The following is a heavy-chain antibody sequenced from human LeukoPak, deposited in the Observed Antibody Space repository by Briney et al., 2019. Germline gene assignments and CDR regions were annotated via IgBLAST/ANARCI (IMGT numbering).Heavy chain of an antibody. Sequence: GGSLRLSCSASGFSFSSYSMDWVRQAPGKGLEYVSGISANGGSTYYADSVKGRFTISRDNSENTLYLQMSSLRAEDTALYYCVKIAADWGQGALVTVSS. CDR1: GFSFSSYS. V-gene: IGHV3-64D*06. D-gene: IGHD6-13*01. CDR3: VKIAAD. J-gene: IGHJ4*02. CDR2: ISANGGST.